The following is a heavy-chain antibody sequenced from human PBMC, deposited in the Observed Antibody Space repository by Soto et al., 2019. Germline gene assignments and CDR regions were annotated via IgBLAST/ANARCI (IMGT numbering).Heavy chain of an antibody. J-gene: IGHJ4*01. CDR3: ARHDGFSSGWIFDY. CDR2: IYHSGNT. Sequence: KPSETLSLTCAVSGGSISSGGYSWSWIRQPPGKGLEWIGYIYHSGNTYSNPSLKSRVTISVDTSNNQLSLKLRSVTAADTAVYYCARHDGFSSGWIFDYWRHGTLVTVSS. CDR1: GGSISSGGYS. V-gene: IGHV4-30-2*03. D-gene: IGHD6-19*01.